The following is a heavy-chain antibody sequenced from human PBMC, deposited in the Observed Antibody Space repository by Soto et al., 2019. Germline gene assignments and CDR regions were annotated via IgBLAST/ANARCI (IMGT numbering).Heavy chain of an antibody. CDR3: AYRVIGPVAPQIDS. J-gene: IGHJ4*02. Sequence: QITLKESGPTLVKPTQTLTLTCTFSGFSLSASGVGVAWIRQPPGKALEWLALIFWNDDTFYTSSLRNRLTITKDTSKNQVIPSLTNMEPKDVATYYCAYRVIGPVAPQIDSWGPGTLVTVSS. CDR1: GFSLSASGVG. CDR2: IFWNDDT. V-gene: IGHV2-5*01. D-gene: IGHD2-15*01.